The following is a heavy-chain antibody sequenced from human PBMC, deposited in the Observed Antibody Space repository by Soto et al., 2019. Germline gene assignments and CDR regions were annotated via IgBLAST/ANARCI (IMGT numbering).Heavy chain of an antibody. D-gene: IGHD4-4*01. J-gene: IGHJ6*02. Sequence: EVQLVEFGGGLVQPGGSLRLSCAASGFTFSDHYMDWVRQAPGKGLEWVGRTRDKPNSYTTEYAASVKGRFTISRDDSENSVYLQMNSLKTEDTAVYYCTSAAVSKTGLDVWGQGTTVTVSS. CDR1: GFTFSDHY. CDR3: TSAAVSKTGLDV. CDR2: TRDKPNSYTT. V-gene: IGHV3-72*01.